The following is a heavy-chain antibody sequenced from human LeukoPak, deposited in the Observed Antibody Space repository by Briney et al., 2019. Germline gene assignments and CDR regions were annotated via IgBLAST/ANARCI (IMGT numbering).Heavy chain of an antibody. J-gene: IGHJ4*02. CDR1: GFTFSSYW. CDR3: AKGVVVVAATPYFDY. D-gene: IGHD2-15*01. V-gene: IGHV3-7*03. CDR2: IKQDGSEK. Sequence: GGSLRLSCAASGFTFSSYWMSWVRQAPGKGLEWVANIKQDGSEKYYVDSVKGRFTISRDNSKNTLYLQMNSLRAEDTAVYYCAKGVVVVAATPYFDYWGQGTLVTVSS.